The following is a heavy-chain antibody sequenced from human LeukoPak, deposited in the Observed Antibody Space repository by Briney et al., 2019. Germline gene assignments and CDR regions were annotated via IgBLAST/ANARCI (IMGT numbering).Heavy chain of an antibody. D-gene: IGHD4-17*01. Sequence: GGSLRLSCAASGFTFSSYSMNWVRQAPGKGLEWVSSISSSSSYIYYADSVKVRFTISRDNAKNSLYLQMNSLRAEDTAVYYCTRDRNDYGDYVVDLWGQGTLVTVSS. CDR2: ISSSSSYI. J-gene: IGHJ5*02. V-gene: IGHV3-21*01. CDR3: TRDRNDYGDYVVDL. CDR1: GFTFSSYS.